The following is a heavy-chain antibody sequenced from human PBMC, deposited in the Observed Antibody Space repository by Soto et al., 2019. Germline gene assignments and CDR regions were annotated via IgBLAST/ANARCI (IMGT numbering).Heavy chain of an antibody. J-gene: IGHJ4*02. CDR3: ARDRLGIQTFDY. CDR1: GGSVSSGSYY. Sequence: PSETLSLTCTVSGGSVSSGSYYWSWIRQPPGKGLEWIGYIYYSGSTNYNPSLKSRVTISVDTSKNQFSLKLSSVTAADTAVYYCARDRLGIQTFDYWGQGTLVTVSS. D-gene: IGHD7-27*01. CDR2: IYYSGST. V-gene: IGHV4-61*01.